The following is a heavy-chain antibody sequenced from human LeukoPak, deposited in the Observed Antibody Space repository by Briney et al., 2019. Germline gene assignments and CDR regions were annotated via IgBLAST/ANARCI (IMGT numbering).Heavy chain of an antibody. CDR2: ISSSSSYI. CDR3: ARDLGGWPVDY. D-gene: IGHD6-19*01. CDR1: GFTFSSYS. J-gene: IGHJ4*02. V-gene: IGHV3-21*01. Sequence: PGGPLRLSCAASGFTFSSYSMNWVRQAPGKGLEWVSSISSSSSYIYYADSVKGRFTISRDNAKNSLYLQMNSLRAEDTAVYYCARDLGGWPVDYWGQGTLVTVSS.